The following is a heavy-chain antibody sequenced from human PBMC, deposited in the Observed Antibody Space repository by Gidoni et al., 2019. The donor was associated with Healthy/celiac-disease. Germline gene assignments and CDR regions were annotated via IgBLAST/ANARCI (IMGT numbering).Heavy chain of an antibody. V-gene: IGHV1-8*01. CDR2: MNPNSGNT. Sequence: QVQLVQSGAEVKKPGASVKASCKASGYTFTSYYINWVRQATGQGLEWMGWMNPNSGNTGYAQKFQGRVTMTRNTSISTAYMELSSLRSEDTAVYYCARGARSGGTTFLDYWGQGTLVTVSS. CDR3: ARGARSGGTTFLDY. J-gene: IGHJ4*02. CDR1: GYTFTSYY. D-gene: IGHD3-10*01.